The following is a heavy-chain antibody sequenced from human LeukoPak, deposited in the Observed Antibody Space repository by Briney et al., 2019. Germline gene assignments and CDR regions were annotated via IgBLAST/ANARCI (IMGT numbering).Heavy chain of an antibody. Sequence: GGSLRLSCAASGFTFDDYAMHWVRQAPGKGLEWVSGISWNGGRIGYADSVKGRFTISRDNAKNSLYLQMNNLRAEDTALYYCAKAPAYYYDSSGPFDYWGQGTLVTVSS. D-gene: IGHD3-22*01. CDR3: AKAPAYYYDSSGPFDY. CDR2: ISWNGGRI. V-gene: IGHV3-9*01. J-gene: IGHJ4*02. CDR1: GFTFDDYA.